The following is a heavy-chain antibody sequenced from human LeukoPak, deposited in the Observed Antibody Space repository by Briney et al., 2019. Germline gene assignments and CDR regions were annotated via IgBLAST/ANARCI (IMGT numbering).Heavy chain of an antibody. V-gene: IGHV4-59*01. Sequence: PSETLSLTCTVSGGSISSYYWSWIRQPPGKGLEWIGYIYYSGNTNYNPSLKSRVPISVDTSQNQFSLKLSSVTAADTAVYYCAREAAYSSGWYGYFRHWGQGTLVTVSS. J-gene: IGHJ1*01. D-gene: IGHD6-19*01. CDR3: AREAAYSSGWYGYFRH. CDR1: GGSISSYY. CDR2: IYYSGNT.